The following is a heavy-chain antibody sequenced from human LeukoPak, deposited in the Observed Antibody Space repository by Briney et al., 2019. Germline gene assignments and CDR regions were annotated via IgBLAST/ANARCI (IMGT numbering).Heavy chain of an antibody. CDR2: IIPIFGTA. J-gene: IGHJ4*02. CDR3: ARGDRSSEVVIRYYFDY. D-gene: IGHD3-22*01. V-gene: IGHV1-69*13. Sequence: SVKVSCKASGYTFTSYAISWVRQAPGQGLEWIGGIIPIFGTANYAQKFQGRVTITADESTSTAYMELSSLRSEDTAVYYCARGDRSSEVVIRYYFDYWGQGTLVTVSS. CDR1: GYTFTSYA.